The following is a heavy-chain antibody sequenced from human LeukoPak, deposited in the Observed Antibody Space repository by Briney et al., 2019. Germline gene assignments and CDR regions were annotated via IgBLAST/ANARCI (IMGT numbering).Heavy chain of an antibody. J-gene: IGHJ4*02. Sequence: PGGSLRLSCAASGFTFSSYEMTWVRQAPGKGLEWVSYISSSGSTIYYADSVKGRFTISRDNAKNSLYLQMNSLRAEDTAVYYCASGVVNDYVWGSYRSFDYWGQGTLVTVSS. CDR3: ASGVVNDYVWGSYRSFDY. D-gene: IGHD3-16*02. V-gene: IGHV3-48*03. CDR2: ISSSGSTI. CDR1: GFTFSSYE.